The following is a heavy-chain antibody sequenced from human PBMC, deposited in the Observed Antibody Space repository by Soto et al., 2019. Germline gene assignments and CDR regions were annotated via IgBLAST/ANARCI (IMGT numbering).Heavy chain of an antibody. D-gene: IGHD4-17*01. V-gene: IGHV4-30-4*01. Sequence: SETLSLTCTVSGGSISSGDYYWSWIRQHPGKGLEWIGYIYYSGSTYYYPSLKSRVTISVDTSKNQFSLKLSSVTAADTAVYYCAREWYGDYYYYGIDVWGQGTTVTVSS. CDR2: IYYSGST. CDR1: GGSISSGDYY. J-gene: IGHJ6*02. CDR3: AREWYGDYYYYGIDV.